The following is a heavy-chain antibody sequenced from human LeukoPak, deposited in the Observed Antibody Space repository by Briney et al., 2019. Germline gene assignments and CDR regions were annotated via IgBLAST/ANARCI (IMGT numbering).Heavy chain of an antibody. CDR2: IIPIFGTA. J-gene: IGHJ6*03. CDR1: GGTFSSYA. D-gene: IGHD1-26*01. CDR3: ARHSPYRVWDPRLSYYYMDV. Sequence: GSSVKVSCKASGGTFSSYAISWVRQAPGQGLEWMGGIIPIFGTANYAQKFQGRVTITADKSTSTAYMELSSLRSEDTAVYYCARHSPYRVWDPRLSYYYMDVWGKGTTVTISS. V-gene: IGHV1-69*06.